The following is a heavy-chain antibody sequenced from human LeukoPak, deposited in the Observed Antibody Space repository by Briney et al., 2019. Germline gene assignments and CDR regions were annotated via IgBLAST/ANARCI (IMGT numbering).Heavy chain of an antibody. CDR2: MSYDVSNK. CDR1: GFTFSSYA. Sequence: GGSLRLSCAASGFTFSSYAMHWVRQAPGKGLEWMAFMSYDVSNKYYADSVKGRFTISRDNSQNTLYLQMNSLRAEDTAVYYCAREIKARAGYYFDYWGQGTLVTVSS. V-gene: IGHV3-30-3*01. D-gene: IGHD3-10*01. J-gene: IGHJ4*02. CDR3: AREIKARAGYYFDY.